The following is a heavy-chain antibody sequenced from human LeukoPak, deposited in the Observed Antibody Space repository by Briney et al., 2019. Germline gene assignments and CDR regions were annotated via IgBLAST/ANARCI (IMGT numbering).Heavy chain of an antibody. Sequence: GESLKISCKGSGYSFSCFWIGWVRQMPGKGLEWMGIIYPGDSDTRYSPSFQGQVTISADKTIITAYLQRSSLKASDTAMYYXARHYAPPIRXGDXFDIWGXGXMXXV. J-gene: IGHJ3*02. CDR3: ARHYAPPIRXGDXFDI. V-gene: IGHV5-51*01. D-gene: IGHD2-2*02. CDR2: IYPGDSDT. CDR1: GYSFSCFW.